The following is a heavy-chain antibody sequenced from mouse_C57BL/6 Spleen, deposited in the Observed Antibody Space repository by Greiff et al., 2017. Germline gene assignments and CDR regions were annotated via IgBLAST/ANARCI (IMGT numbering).Heavy chain of an antibody. J-gene: IGHJ2*01. CDR2: ICSGGSYT. D-gene: IGHD3-2*02. Sequence: EVKLEESGGDLVKPGGSLKLSCAASGFTFSSYGMSWVRQTPDKRLEWVATICSGGSYTYYPDSVKGRFTISRDNAKNTLYLQMSSLKSEDTAMYYCARQSSGYFDYWGQGTTLTVSS. V-gene: IGHV5-6*02. CDR1: GFTFSSYG. CDR3: ARQSSGYFDY.